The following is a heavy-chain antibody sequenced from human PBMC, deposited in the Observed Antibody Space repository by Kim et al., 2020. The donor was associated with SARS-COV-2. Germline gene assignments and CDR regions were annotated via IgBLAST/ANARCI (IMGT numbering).Heavy chain of an antibody. J-gene: IGHJ4*02. V-gene: IGHV3-48*02. Sequence: GGSLRLSCAASGFTFSSYSMNWVRQAPGKGLEWVSYISSSSSTIYYADSVKGRFTISRDNAKNSLYLQMNSLRDEDTAVYYCASHSSSWYRDGDYWGQGTLVTVSS. CDR1: GFTFSSYS. CDR3: ASHSSSWYRDGDY. CDR2: ISSSSSTI. D-gene: IGHD6-13*01.